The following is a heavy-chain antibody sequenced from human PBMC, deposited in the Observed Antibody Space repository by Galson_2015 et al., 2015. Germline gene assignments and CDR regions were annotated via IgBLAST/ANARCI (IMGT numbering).Heavy chain of an antibody. CDR3: ARGYCSGSSCYSAAFDI. V-gene: IGHV1-3*01. D-gene: IGHD2-15*01. Sequence: SVKVSCKASGYTFTSYAMHWVRQAPGQRLEWMGWINAGNGNTKYSQKFQGRVTITRDTSASTAYMELSSLRSEDTAVYYCARGYCSGSSCYSAAFDIWGQGTMVTVSS. CDR2: INAGNGNT. J-gene: IGHJ3*02. CDR1: GYTFTSYA.